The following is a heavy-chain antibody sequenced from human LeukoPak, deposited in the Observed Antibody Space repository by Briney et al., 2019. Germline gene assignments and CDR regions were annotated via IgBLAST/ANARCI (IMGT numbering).Heavy chain of an antibody. J-gene: IGHJ4*02. CDR2: MYYNGNT. V-gene: IGHV4-39*01. Sequence: SETLSLTCTVSGGSISSSSYYWAWIRQPPGKGPERIGSMYYNGNTYHNPSLKSRVTISVDTSKNQFSLKLSSVTAADTAVYYCARTQGYSYGYFDYWGQGTLVTVSS. CDR3: ARTQGYSYGYFDY. D-gene: IGHD5-18*01. CDR1: GGSISSSSYY.